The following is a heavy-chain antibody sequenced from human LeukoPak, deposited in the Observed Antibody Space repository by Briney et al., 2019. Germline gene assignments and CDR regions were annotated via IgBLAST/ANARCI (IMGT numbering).Heavy chain of an antibody. J-gene: IGHJ2*01. CDR2: ISAYNGNT. Sequence: APVKVSCKASGYTFTSYGFSWVRQAPGQGLEWMGWISAYNGNTNYAQKLQDRVTMTTDTFTSTAYMELRSLRSDDTAVYYCARDGDMATHECWYFDLWGRGTLVTVSS. CDR1: GYTFTSYG. D-gene: IGHD5-24*01. V-gene: IGHV1-18*01. CDR3: ARDGDMATHECWYFDL.